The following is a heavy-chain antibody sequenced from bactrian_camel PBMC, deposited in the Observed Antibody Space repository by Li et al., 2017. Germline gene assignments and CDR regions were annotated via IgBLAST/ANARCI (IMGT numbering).Heavy chain of an antibody. CDR1: GYSYSRYY. Sequence: HVQLVESGGGSVQAGGSLRLSCTVSGYSYSRYYMAWFRQAPGKEREGVAGIDSAGTTKYADSVKGRFTISKDDAKNMVYLQVDSLKAEDTAMYYCAAGWSFGVGTLLRRHYNYWGQGTQVTVS. J-gene: IGHJ4*01. CDR2: IDSAGTT. D-gene: IGHD3*01. V-gene: IGHV3S53*01. CDR3: AAGWSFGVGTLLRRHYNY.